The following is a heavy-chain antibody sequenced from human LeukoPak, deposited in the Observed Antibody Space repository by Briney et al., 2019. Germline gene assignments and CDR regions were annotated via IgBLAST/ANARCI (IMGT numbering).Heavy chain of an antibody. V-gene: IGHV1-8*01. CDR3: ARGYYYDSSGYNNWFDP. CDR1: GYTFTSYD. J-gene: IGHJ5*02. CDR2: MNPNTGNT. D-gene: IGHD3-22*01. Sequence: ASVKVSCKASGYTFTSYDINWVRQATGQGLEWMGWMNPNTGNTGYAQKFQGRVTMTRNTSIRTAYMELSSLRSDDTAVYYCARGYYYDSSGYNNWFDPWGQGTLVTVSS.